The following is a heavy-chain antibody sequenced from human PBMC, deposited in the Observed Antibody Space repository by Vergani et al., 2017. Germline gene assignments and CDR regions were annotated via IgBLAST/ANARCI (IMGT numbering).Heavy chain of an antibody. J-gene: IGHJ6*02. V-gene: IGHV3-15*01. Sequence: EVQLVESGGGLVKPGGSLRLSCAASGFTFSNVWMSWVRQAPGKGLEWVGRIKSKTDGGTTDYAAPVKGRFTISRDDSKNTLYLQMNSLKTEDTAVYYCTTGGATIFYYYYGMDVWGQGTTVTVSS. D-gene: IGHD5-12*01. CDR3: TTGGATIFYYYYGMDV. CDR2: IKSKTDGGTT. CDR1: GFTFSNVW.